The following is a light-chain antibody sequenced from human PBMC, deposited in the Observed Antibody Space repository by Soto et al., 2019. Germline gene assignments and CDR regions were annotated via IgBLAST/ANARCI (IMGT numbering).Light chain of an antibody. CDR2: EVS. Sequence: QSALTQPPSVSGSPGQSVTISCTGTSSDVGSYNRVSWYQQPPGTAPKLMIYEVSNRPSGVPDRFSGSKSGNTASLTISGLQAEDEADYYCSSYTSSSTSLYGFGTGTKLTVL. CDR1: SSDVGSYNR. J-gene: IGLJ1*01. V-gene: IGLV2-18*02. CDR3: SSYTSSSTSLYG.